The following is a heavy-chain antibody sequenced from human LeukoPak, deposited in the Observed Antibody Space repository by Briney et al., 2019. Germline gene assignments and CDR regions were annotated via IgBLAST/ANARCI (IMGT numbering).Heavy chain of an antibody. V-gene: IGHV6-1*01. CDR2: TYYRSKWYN. CDR1: GDSVSSNGAA. D-gene: IGHD6-19*01. J-gene: IGHJ4*02. CDR3: ARQSAVAGERFYFDY. Sequence: SQALSLTCAISGDSVSSNGAARIWIRQSPSRGLEWLGRTYYRSKWYNDYAVSVKSRITIDPDTSKNQFSLHLNSVTPEDTAIYYCARQSAVAGERFYFDYWGQGTLVTVSS.